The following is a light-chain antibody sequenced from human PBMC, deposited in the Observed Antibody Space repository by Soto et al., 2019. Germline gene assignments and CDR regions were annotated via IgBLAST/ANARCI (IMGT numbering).Light chain of an antibody. J-gene: IGKJ2*01. Sequence: EIVMTQSPATLSASPGERATLSCRASQSVSSNLAWYQQKPGQAPRLLIYGASTRATGIAARFSGSGSGTELTLTISSLQSGDFAVYYCQQYNNWPPYTFGQGTKLEIK. CDR2: GAS. V-gene: IGKV3-15*01. CDR1: QSVSSN. CDR3: QQYNNWPPYT.